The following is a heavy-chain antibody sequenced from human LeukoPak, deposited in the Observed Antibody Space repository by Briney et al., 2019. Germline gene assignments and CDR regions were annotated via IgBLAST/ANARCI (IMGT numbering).Heavy chain of an antibody. CDR3: AKAADQRTGYYIYFDY. D-gene: IGHD3/OR15-3a*01. CDR1: GFTFSSYW. Sequence: GGSLRLSCAASGFTFSSYWMSWVRQAPGKGLEWVANIKQDGSEKYYADSVKGRFTISRDNSKNTLYLQMNSLRAEDTAVYYCAKAADQRTGYYIYFDYWGQGTLVTVSS. V-gene: IGHV3-7*03. CDR2: IKQDGSEK. J-gene: IGHJ4*02.